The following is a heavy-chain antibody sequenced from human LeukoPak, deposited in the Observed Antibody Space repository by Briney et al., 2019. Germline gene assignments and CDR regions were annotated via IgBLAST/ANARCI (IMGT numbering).Heavy chain of an antibody. V-gene: IGHV3-74*01. J-gene: IGHJ4*02. CDR2: INSDGSST. CDR3: ARAYYDFWSGYSPDGY. Sequence: GGSLRLSCAASGFTFSSYWMHWVRQAPGKGLVWVSRINSDGSSTSYADSVKGRFTISRDNAKNTLYLQMNSLRAEDTAVYYCARAYYDFWSGYSPDGYWGRGTLVTVSS. D-gene: IGHD3-3*01. CDR1: GFTFSSYW.